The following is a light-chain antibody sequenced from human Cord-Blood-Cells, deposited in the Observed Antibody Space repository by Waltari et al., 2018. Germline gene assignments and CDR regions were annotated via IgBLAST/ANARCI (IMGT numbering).Light chain of an antibody. CDR1: SSDVGSYNL. CDR3: CSYAGSSTLV. Sequence: QSALTQPASVSGSPGQSITISCTGTSSDVGSYNLVSWYQQHPGKAPKLMIYEVSKRPSGVSKRFSGSKSGNTASLSISGLQAEDEAEYYCCSYAGSSTLVFGGGTKLTVL. J-gene: IGLJ2*01. CDR2: EVS. V-gene: IGLV2-23*02.